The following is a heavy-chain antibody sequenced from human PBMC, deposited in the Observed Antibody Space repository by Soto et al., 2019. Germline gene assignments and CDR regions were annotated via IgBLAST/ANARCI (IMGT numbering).Heavy chain of an antibody. D-gene: IGHD3-10*01. J-gene: IGHJ4*02. CDR2: ISYDGSIE. Sequence: QVQLVESGGGVVQPGRSLRLSCAASGFTFSNYGMHWVRQAPGKGLDWVAVISYDGSIEYYSVSVKGRFTMSRDNSENTVYLQMNSLRTEDTAVYFCGRDWVWFGAHPIDNWGQGTLVTVSS. CDR3: GRDWVWFGAHPIDN. CDR1: GFTFSNYG. V-gene: IGHV3-30*03.